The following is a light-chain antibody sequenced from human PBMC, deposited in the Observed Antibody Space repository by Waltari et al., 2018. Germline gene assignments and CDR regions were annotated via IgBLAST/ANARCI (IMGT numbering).Light chain of an antibody. CDR2: DAS. CDR3: QQRSDLPPIT. Sequence: IVLTQSPATLSLSPGERATRYCRASQSISTYLAWYQQKPGQAPRLLISDASYRATGIPARFSGSGSGTDFTLTISSLEPEDFAVYYCQQRSDLPPITFGQGTKVEI. CDR1: QSISTY. J-gene: IGKJ1*01. V-gene: IGKV3-11*01.